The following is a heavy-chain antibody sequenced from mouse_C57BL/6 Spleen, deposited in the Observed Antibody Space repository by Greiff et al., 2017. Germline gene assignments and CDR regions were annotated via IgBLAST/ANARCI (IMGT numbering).Heavy chain of an antibody. D-gene: IGHD1-1*01. CDR2: INPSTGGT. V-gene: IGHV1-42*01. Sequence: EVQLQQSGPELVKPGASVKISCKASGYSFTGYYMNWVKQSPEKSLEWIGEINPSTGGTTYNQKFKAKATLTVDKSSSTAYMQLKSLTSEDSAVYYCARSDYYGSSGPWFAYWGQGTLVTVSA. CDR3: ARSDYYGSSGPWFAY. J-gene: IGHJ3*01. CDR1: GYSFTGYY.